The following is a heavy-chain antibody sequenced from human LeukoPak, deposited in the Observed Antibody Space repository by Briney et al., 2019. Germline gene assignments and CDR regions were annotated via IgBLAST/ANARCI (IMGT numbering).Heavy chain of an antibody. J-gene: IGHJ4*02. Sequence: GGSLRLSCAASGFTFDDYAMHWVRQAPGKGLEWVSGISWNSGSIGYADSVKGRFTISRDNAKNSLYLQMNSLRAEDTALYYRAKDPTFRSGWAYYFDYWGQGTLVTVSS. CDR2: ISWNSGSI. D-gene: IGHD6-19*01. V-gene: IGHV3-9*01. CDR1: GFTFDDYA. CDR3: AKDPTFRSGWAYYFDY.